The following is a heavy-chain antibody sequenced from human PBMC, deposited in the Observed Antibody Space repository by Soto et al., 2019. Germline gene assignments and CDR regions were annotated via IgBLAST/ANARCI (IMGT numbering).Heavy chain of an antibody. CDR1: GFTFSNYA. CDR2: ISGSGGRS. J-gene: IGHJ4*02. V-gene: IGHV3-23*01. Sequence: VQLLDSGGGLVQPGGSLRLSCAASGFTFSNYAMTWVRQGPGKGLEWVSGISGSGGRSYYADSVKGRFTISRDNSKSTLYLQMNSLRAEDTAVYYCAKAYFVWSSEQPYYFAYWGQGTLVTVSS. CDR3: AKAYFVWSSEQPYYFAY. D-gene: IGHD3-16*01.